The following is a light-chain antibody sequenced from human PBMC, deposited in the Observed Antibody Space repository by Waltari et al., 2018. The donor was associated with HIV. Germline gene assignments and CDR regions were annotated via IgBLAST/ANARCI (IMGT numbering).Light chain of an antibody. Sequence: QSVLTQPPSVSGAPGQRVTISCTGSSSNIGAGYDVHWYQQLPGTAPKRLIYGNSKRPSGVPDRFSGSKSGTSAPLATSVLQAADEADYYCQSYDSSLSGPVVFGGGTKLTVL. CDR2: GNS. CDR3: QSYDSSLSGPVV. CDR1: SSNIGAGYD. V-gene: IGLV1-40*01. J-gene: IGLJ2*01.